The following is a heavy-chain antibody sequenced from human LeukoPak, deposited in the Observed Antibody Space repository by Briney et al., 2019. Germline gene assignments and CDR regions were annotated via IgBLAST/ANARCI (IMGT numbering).Heavy chain of an antibody. Sequence: SVKVSCKASGGTFSSYTISWVRQAPGQGLEWMGRIIPILGIANYAQKFQGRVTITADKSTSTAYMELSSLRSEDTAVYYCARGLMSAVGVGYFDYWGQGTLVTVSS. CDR2: IIPILGIA. J-gene: IGHJ4*02. CDR1: GGTFSSYT. CDR3: ARGLMSAVGVGYFDY. D-gene: IGHD1-26*01. V-gene: IGHV1-69*02.